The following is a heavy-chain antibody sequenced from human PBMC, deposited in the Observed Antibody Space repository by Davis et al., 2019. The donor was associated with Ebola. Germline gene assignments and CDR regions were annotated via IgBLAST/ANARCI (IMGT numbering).Heavy chain of an antibody. V-gene: IGHV1-18*01. CDR3: ARHRMTTVTYYYYGMDV. J-gene: IGHJ6*02. Sequence: AASVKVSCKASGYTFTSYGISWVRQAPGQGLEWMGWISAYNGNTNYAQKLQGRVTMTTDTSTSTAYMELRSLRSDDTVVYYCARHRMTTVTYYYYGMDVWGQGTTVTVSS. CDR2: ISAYNGNT. CDR1: GYTFTSYG. D-gene: IGHD4-17*01.